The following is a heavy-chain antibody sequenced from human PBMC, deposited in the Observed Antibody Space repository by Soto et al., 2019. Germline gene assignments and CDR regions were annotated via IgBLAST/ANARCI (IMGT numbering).Heavy chain of an antibody. Sequence: GWSLRLSCAASGFICSSYDMSWVRQAPGKGLEWVSTILVDGRTFHVDSVKGRFTISRDSSQNTVYLQMNSLTEGDTDLYYCEKATETGGGAFDICAPGTMVTVS. V-gene: IGHV3-23*01. D-gene: IGHD2-8*02. CDR2: ILVDGRT. J-gene: IGHJ3*02. CDR1: GFICSSYD. CDR3: EKATETGGGAFDI.